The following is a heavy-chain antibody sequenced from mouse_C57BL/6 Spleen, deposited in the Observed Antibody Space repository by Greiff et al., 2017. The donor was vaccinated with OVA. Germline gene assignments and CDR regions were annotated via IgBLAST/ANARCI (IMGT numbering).Heavy chain of an antibody. CDR1: GYTFTDYY. CDR2: INPNNGGT. CDR3: ARVRFDY. V-gene: IGHV1-26*01. J-gene: IGHJ2*01. Sequence: EVQLQQSGPELVKPGASVKISCKASGYTFTDYYMNWVKQSHGKSLEWIGDINPNNGGTSYNQKFKGKATLTVDKSSSTAYMELRSLTSEDSAVYYCARVRFDYWGQGTTLTVSS.